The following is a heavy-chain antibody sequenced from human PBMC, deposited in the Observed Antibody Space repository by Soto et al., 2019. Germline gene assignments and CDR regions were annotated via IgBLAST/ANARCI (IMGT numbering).Heavy chain of an antibody. CDR3: AIGAAFYSSSWYSFAY. V-gene: IGHV4-34*01. CDR1: GGSFSGYY. J-gene: IGHJ4*02. CDR2: INHSGST. D-gene: IGHD6-13*01. Sequence: SETLSLTCAVYGGSFSGYYWSWIRQPPGKGLEWIGEINHSGSTNYNPSLKSRVTISVDTSKNQFSLKLSSVTAADTAVYYCAIGAAFYSSSWYSFAYWGQGTLVTVSS.